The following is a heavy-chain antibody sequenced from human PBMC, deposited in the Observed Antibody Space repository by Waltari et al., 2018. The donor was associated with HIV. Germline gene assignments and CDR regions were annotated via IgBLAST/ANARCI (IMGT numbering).Heavy chain of an antibody. CDR2: IIPILGTG. Sequence: QAQLVQSGAEVKKPGSSVKVLCKASGGTFSKYAISWVRQAPGQGLEWMGGIIPILGTGNYAQKFQDRVTITADEYTSTAYMELSSLSFEDTAMYSCARSLYGDRRGYFFDQWGQGTLVTVSS. D-gene: IGHD4-17*01. CDR1: GGTFSKYA. V-gene: IGHV1-69*01. J-gene: IGHJ4*02. CDR3: ARSLYGDRRGYFFDQ.